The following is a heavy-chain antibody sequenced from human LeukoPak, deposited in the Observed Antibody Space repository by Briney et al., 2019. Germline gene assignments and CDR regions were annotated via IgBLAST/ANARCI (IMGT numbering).Heavy chain of an antibody. CDR2: ISAYNGNT. D-gene: IGHD1-1*01. CDR3: ARWDGTTDVDYYYYGMDV. V-gene: IGHV1-18*01. CDR1: GYTFTSYG. J-gene: IGHJ6*02. Sequence: ASVKVSCKASGYTFTSYGISWVRQAPGQGLEWMGWISAYNGNTNYAQRLQGRVTITADKSTSTAYMELSSLRSEDTAVYYCARWDGTTDVDYYYYGMDVWGQGTTVTVSS.